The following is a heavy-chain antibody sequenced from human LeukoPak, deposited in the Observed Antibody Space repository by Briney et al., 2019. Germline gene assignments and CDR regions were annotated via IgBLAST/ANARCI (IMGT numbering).Heavy chain of an antibody. CDR1: GFTFSNYG. CDR3: ARGMGIAAAGSFDY. J-gene: IGHJ4*02. V-gene: IGHV3-48*01. Sequence: GRSLRLSCAASGFTFSNYGMHWVRQAPGQGLEWVSYISSSSSTIYYADSVKGRFTISRDNAKNSLYLQMNSLRAEDTAVYYCARGMGIAAAGSFDYWGQGTLVTVSS. CDR2: ISSSSSTI. D-gene: IGHD6-13*01.